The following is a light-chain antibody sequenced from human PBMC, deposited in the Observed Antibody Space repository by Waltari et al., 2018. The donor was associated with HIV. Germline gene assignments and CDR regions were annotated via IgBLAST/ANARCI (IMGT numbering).Light chain of an antibody. CDR1: NIGSKS. V-gene: IGLV3-21*04. CDR2: YDS. CDR3: QVWDSSRDAYV. Sequence: SYVLAQPPSVSVAPGKTARITCGGNNIGSKSVHWYQQKPGQAPVVVIYYDSDRPSGIAERVSGSNSGNTATLTISRVEAGDEADYYCQVWDSSRDAYVFGTGTKGTVL. J-gene: IGLJ1*01.